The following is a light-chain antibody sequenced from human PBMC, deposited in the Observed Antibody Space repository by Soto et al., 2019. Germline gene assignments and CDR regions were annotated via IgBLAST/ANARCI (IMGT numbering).Light chain of an antibody. J-gene: IGKJ4*01. V-gene: IGKV1-9*01. Sequence: IQLTQSPSSLSASIGDRVTITCRASQGISSYLAWYQQKPGKAPKLLIYAASTLQRGVPSRFSGSGSGTEFTLTISSLQPEDFATYYCQQLNSYPPTFGGGTKVEIK. CDR1: QGISSY. CDR2: AAS. CDR3: QQLNSYPPT.